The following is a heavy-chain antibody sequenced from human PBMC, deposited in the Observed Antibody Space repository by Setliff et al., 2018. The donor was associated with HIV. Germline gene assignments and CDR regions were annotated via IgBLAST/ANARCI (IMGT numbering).Heavy chain of an antibody. V-gene: IGHV1-69*10. CDR2: FIPVLDIT. CDR1: GGTSNKYA. Sequence: SVKVSCKASGGTSNKYAINWVRQAPGQGLEWMGQFIPVLDITNYAQKFQGRVTITADASSSTMYMELSGLGSGDTAVYYCAGPRGDEAFDIWGQGTMVTVSS. CDR3: AGPRGDEAFDI. J-gene: IGHJ3*02. D-gene: IGHD3-10*01.